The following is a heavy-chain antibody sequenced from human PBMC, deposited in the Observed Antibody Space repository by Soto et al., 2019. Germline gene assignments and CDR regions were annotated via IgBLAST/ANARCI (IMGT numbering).Heavy chain of an antibody. D-gene: IGHD3-10*01. CDR1: GFTFSNYA. CDR3: AKERLGRGIDY. J-gene: IGHJ4*02. Sequence: GGSLRLSCAASGFTFSNYAMTWVRQAPGKGPEWISTVNNGGGGTYYADSVKGRFTISRDNSKNTLYLQVSSLRAEDTAVYYCAKERLGRGIDYWGQGILITVSS. V-gene: IGHV3-23*01. CDR2: VNNGGGGT.